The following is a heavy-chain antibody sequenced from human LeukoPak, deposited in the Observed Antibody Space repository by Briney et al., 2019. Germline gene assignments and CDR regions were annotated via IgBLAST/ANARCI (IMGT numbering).Heavy chain of an antibody. J-gene: IGHJ4*02. CDR1: GFTFSDYY. Sequence: PGGSLRLSCAASGFTFSDYYMSWIRQAPGKGLEWVSYISSSSSYTNYADSVKGRFTTSRDNAKNSLHLQMNSLRADDTAVYYCARQRGSKRAFDYWGQGTLVTVSS. CDR3: ARQRGSKRAFDY. D-gene: IGHD6-13*01. CDR2: ISSSSSYT. V-gene: IGHV3-11*03.